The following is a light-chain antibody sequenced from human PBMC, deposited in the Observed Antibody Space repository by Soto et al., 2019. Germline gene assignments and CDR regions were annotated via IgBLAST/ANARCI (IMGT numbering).Light chain of an antibody. Sequence: DIQITQSPSSLSASVGDRVTITCRASQSIGSYLSWYQQKPGKAPKLLIYTASTLQSGVPSRFSGRESGTDFTLTISSLQPEDFATYYCQQSYTNPITFGQGTRLEIK. CDR2: TAS. V-gene: IGKV1-39*01. CDR1: QSIGSY. J-gene: IGKJ5*01. CDR3: QQSYTNPIT.